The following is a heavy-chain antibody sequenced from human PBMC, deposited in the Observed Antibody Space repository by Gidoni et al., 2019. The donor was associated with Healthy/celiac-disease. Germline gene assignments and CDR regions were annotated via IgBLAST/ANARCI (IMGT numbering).Heavy chain of an antibody. CDR3: ARRSRSIAARPIDY. D-gene: IGHD6-6*01. J-gene: IGHJ4*02. Sequence: QLQLQESGPGLVKPSETLSLTCTVSGCSISSSSYYWGWIRQPPGKGLEWIGSIYYSGSTYYNPSLKSRVTISVDTSKNQFSLKLSSVTAADTAVYYCARRSRSIAARPIDYWGQGTLVTVSS. CDR2: IYYSGST. V-gene: IGHV4-39*01. CDR1: GCSISSSSYY.